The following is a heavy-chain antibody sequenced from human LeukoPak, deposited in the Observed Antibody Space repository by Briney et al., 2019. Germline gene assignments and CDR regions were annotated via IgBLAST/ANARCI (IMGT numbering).Heavy chain of an antibody. CDR3: ARDVGGDSTGFWYFSL. D-gene: IGHD3-22*01. CDR1: GFGFGSYG. CDR2: ISRNGDYI. Sequence: GGSLRLSCAASGFGFGSYGMNWVRQAPGKGLEWVSSISRNGDYIDYAASLKGRFIISRDNANKSLSLEMNSLRVEDTALYFCARDVGGDSTGFWYFSLWGRGTLVTVSS. V-gene: IGHV3-21*01. J-gene: IGHJ2*01.